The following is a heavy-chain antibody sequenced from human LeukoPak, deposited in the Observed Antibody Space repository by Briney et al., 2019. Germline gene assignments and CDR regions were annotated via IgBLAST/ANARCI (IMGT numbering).Heavy chain of an antibody. CDR2: ISWNSGSI. D-gene: IGHD3-22*01. CDR1: GFTFDDYA. J-gene: IGHJ4*02. CDR3: ARDWRTYYYDSSGYYFHY. V-gene: IGHV3-9*01. Sequence: PGGSLRLSCAASGFTFDDYAMHWVRQAPGKGLEWVSGISWNSGSIGYADSVKGRFTISRDNAKNSLYLQMNSLRAEDTAVYYCARDWRTYYYDSSGYYFHYWGQGTLVTVSS.